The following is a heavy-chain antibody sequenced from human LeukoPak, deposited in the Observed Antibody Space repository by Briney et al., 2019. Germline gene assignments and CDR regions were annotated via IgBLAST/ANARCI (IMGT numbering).Heavy chain of an antibody. D-gene: IGHD4-23*01. CDR2: IYDSGGT. Sequence: SETLSLTCAVSGGSISSGGYCWSWIRQPPGKGLEWIGYIYDSGGTYYNPSRKSRVTISVDRSKNQFSLKLSSVTDADTAVHYCARENGGNPYYFDYWGQGTLVTVSS. CDR3: ARENGGNPYYFDY. V-gene: IGHV4-30-2*01. CDR1: GGSISSGGYC. J-gene: IGHJ4*02.